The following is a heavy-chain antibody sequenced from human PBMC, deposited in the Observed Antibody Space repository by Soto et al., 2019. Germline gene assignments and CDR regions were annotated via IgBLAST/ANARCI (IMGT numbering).Heavy chain of an antibody. CDR2: MNPNSGNT. CDR1: GYTFTSYD. CDR3: ARAEGLGYCSGGSCYPFDY. D-gene: IGHD2-15*01. J-gene: IGHJ4*02. Sequence: ASVKVSCKASGYTFTSYDINWVRQATGQGLEWMGWMNPNSGNTGYAQKFQGRVTMTRNTSISTAYMELSSLRSEDTAVYYCARAEGLGYCSGGSCYPFDYWGQGTLVTVSS. V-gene: IGHV1-8*01.